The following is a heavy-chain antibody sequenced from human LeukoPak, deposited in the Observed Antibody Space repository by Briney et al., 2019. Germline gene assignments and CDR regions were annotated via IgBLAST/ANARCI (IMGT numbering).Heavy chain of an antibody. V-gene: IGHV3-30*02. CDR3: ARAATVTAESAFGY. Sequence: GGSLRLSCAASGFAASGFTFSTFGMHWVRQAPGEGLEWVAFVRYDGTNKYYADSVKGRFTISRDNSKHTLYLQMGSLRTEDMAVYYCARAATVTAESAFGYWGQGTLVTVSS. D-gene: IGHD4-17*01. CDR2: VRYDGTNK. J-gene: IGHJ4*02. CDR1: GFTFSTFG.